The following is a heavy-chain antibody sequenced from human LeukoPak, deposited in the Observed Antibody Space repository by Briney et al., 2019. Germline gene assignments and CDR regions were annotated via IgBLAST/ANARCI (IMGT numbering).Heavy chain of an antibody. CDR1: GYNFIDHW. CDR3: VRHASNGDSPAFDY. D-gene: IGHD4-17*01. CDR2: IAPSVSYT. Sequence: GESLQISCKVSGYNFIDHWISWVRQMPGKGLEWMGRIAPSVSYTNYNPSLQGHVTISGDNSISTAYLQWRTLKASDTAMYYCVRHASNGDSPAFDYWGQGALVTVSS. J-gene: IGHJ4*02. V-gene: IGHV5-10-1*01.